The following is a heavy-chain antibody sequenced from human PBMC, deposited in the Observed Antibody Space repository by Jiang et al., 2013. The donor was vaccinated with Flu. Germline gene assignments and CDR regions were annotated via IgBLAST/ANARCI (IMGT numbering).Heavy chain of an antibody. V-gene: IGHV4-39*01. CDR3: ARRIKMATSYYFDY. CDR1: GGSISSSSYY. J-gene: IGHJ4*02. D-gene: IGHD5-24*01. Sequence: GSGLVKPSETLSLTCTVSGGSISSSSYYWGWIRQPPGKGLEWIGSIYYSGSTYYNPSLKSRVTISVDTSKNQFSLKLSSVTAADTAVYYCARRIKMATSYYFDYWGQGTLVTVSS. CDR2: IYYSGST.